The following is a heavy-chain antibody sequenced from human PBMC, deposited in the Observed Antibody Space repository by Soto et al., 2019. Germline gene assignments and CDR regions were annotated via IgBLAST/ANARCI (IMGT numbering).Heavy chain of an antibody. CDR3: ARGGTGIQLWSYFDY. J-gene: IGHJ4*02. Sequence: ESGGGLVQPGGSLRLSCAASGFTFRGYWLSWVRKAPGKGLEWVANIKQDGSEKYYVDSVKGRFTISRDNAKNSLYLQMTSLRAEDTAVYYCARGGTGIQLWSYFDYWGQGTLVTVSS. V-gene: IGHV3-7*01. CDR2: IKQDGSEK. D-gene: IGHD5-18*01. CDR1: GFTFRGYW.